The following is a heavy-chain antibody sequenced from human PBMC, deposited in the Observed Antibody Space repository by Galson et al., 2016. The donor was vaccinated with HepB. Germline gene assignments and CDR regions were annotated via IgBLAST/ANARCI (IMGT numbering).Heavy chain of an antibody. CDR3: VRDRRLQGLDY. D-gene: IGHD5-24*01. CDR1: GDSITSGGYY. Sequence: TLSLTCTVSGDSITSGGYYWRWVRQHPGKGLEWIGYIYHSGSAYYNPSLKSRLSMSVDTSKNQFSLKLNSLAAADTAIYYCVRDRRLQGLDYWGQEILVTVSS. V-gene: IGHV4-31*03. CDR2: IYHSGSA. J-gene: IGHJ4*02.